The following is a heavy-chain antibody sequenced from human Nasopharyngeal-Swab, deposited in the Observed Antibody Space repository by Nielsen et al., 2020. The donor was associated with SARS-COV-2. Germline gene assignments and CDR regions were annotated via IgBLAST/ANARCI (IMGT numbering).Heavy chain of an antibody. CDR3: AKDWGLWLQAYYFDY. Sequence: GESLQISWAASGFTFSSYAMSWVRQAPGKGLEWVSAISGSGGSTYYADSVKGRFTISRDNSKNTLYLQMNSLRAEDTAVYYCAKDWGLWLQAYYFDYWGQGTLVTVSS. J-gene: IGHJ4*02. D-gene: IGHD5-18*01. CDR2: ISGSGGST. CDR1: GFTFSSYA. V-gene: IGHV3-23*01.